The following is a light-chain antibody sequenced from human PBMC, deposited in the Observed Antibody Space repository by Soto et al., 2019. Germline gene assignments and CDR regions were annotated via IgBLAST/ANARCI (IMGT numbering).Light chain of an antibody. CDR2: DVS. CDR3: SSYTSSSNLMV. J-gene: IGLJ2*01. CDR1: SSDVGGYNY. Sequence: QSALTQPASVSGSPGQSITISCTGTSSDVGGYNYVSWYQQYPDKAPKVMIYDVSNRPSGVSNRFSGSKSGNTASLTISGLQAEDEADYYCSSYTSSSNLMVFGGGTKVTVL. V-gene: IGLV2-14*01.